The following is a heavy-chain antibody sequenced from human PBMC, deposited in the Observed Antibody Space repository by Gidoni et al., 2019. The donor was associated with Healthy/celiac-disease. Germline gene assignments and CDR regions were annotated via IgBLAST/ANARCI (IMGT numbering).Heavy chain of an antibody. CDR3: ARGGGDWSGFPYYYYYYMDV. D-gene: IGHD3-3*01. CDR2: INHSGST. CDR1: GGSFSGYY. J-gene: IGHJ6*03. Sequence: QVQLQQWGAGLLKPSETLSLTCAVYGGSFSGYYWSWIRQPPGKGLEWIGEINHSGSTNYNPSLKSRVTISVDTSKNQFSLKLSSVTAADTAVYYCARGGGDWSGFPYYYYYYMDVWGKGTTVTVSS. V-gene: IGHV4-34*01.